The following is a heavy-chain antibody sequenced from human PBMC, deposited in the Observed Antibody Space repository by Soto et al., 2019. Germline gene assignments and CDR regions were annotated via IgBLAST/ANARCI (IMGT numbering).Heavy chain of an antibody. D-gene: IGHD6-13*01. CDR1: GDSFTSDC. Sequence: PSETLSLTCPVSGDSFTSDCFTWIRQPPGKGLEWIGYIYYSGSTNYNPSLASRVIISIDTSKSQFSLRLTSVTAADTAVYYCARSPRGQELNHWGQGALVTVSS. CDR3: ARSPRGQELNH. V-gene: IGHV4-59*01. CDR2: IYYSGST. J-gene: IGHJ4*02.